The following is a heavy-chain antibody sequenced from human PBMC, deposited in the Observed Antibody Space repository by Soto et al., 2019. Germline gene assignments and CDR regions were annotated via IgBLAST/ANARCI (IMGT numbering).Heavy chain of an antibody. CDR2: IIPLFGTT. CDR1: GGTFSRNA. Sequence: QVQLVQSGAEVKKPGSSVKVSCKASGGTFSRNAINWVRQAPGQGLEWMGGIIPLFGTTNYAKNFQGRVTITAAESTNTAYMELSSLRSEDTAVYYCARDGAVTVTTSYFDYWGQGTLVSVSS. V-gene: IGHV1-69*12. J-gene: IGHJ4*02. CDR3: ARDGAVTVTTSYFDY. D-gene: IGHD4-17*01.